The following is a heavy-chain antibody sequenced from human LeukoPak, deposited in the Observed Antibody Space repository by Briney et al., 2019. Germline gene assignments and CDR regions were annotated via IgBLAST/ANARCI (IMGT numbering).Heavy chain of an antibody. CDR2: IETDGDEK. D-gene: IGHD5-24*01. J-gene: IGHJ4*02. CDR3: AGGSRRDGYDY. CDR1: GFTFSDYW. Sequence: QPGGSLRLSCVASGFTFSDYWMSWVRQAPGMGLEWVANIETDGDEKNYVDSVKGRFTISRHNSKNTLYLQMNSLRPEDTAVYYCAGGSRRDGYDYWGQGTLVTVST. V-gene: IGHV3-7*03.